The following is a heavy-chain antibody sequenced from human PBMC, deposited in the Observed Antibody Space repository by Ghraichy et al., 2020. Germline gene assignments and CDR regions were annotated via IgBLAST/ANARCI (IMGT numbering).Heavy chain of an antibody. Sequence: LSLTCTVSEFTFGNYAMTWVRQAPGKGLEWVSSISHSGVTTNYADSVKGRFTSSRDNSKNTLYLQMNSLRAEDTALYYCAKDLGSRGKMATIEYWGQGTLVTVSS. V-gene: IGHV3-23*01. J-gene: IGHJ4*02. CDR3: AKDLGSRGKMATIEY. CDR2: ISHSGVTT. CDR1: EFTFGNYA. D-gene: IGHD5-24*01.